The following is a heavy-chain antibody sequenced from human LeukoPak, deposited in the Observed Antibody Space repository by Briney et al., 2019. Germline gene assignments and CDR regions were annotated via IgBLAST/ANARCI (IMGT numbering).Heavy chain of an antibody. CDR3: ARDHQYYYDSSGYIPEYYYYGMDV. D-gene: IGHD3-22*01. CDR2: IYSGGST. J-gene: IGHJ6*02. V-gene: IGHV3-66*01. CDR1: GFTVSSNY. Sequence: PGGSLRLSCAASGFTVSSNYMSWVRQAPGKGLEWVSVIYSGGSTYYADSVKGRFTISRDNSKNTLYLQMNSLRTEDTAVYYCARDHQYYYDSSGYIPEYYYYGMDVWGQGTTVTVS.